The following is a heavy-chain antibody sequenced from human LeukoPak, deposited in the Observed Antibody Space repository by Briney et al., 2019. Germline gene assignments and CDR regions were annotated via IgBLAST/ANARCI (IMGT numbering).Heavy chain of an antibody. J-gene: IGHJ4*02. CDR2: ISGSGGST. Sequence: GGSLRLSCAASGFTFSTYAMNWVRQASGKGLEWVSLISGSGGSTYYADSVKGRFTVSRDNSKNTEYLQMNSLRAEDTAIYYCAKDDDDGDHVVVDHWGQGTLVTVSS. CDR3: AKDDDDGDHVVVDH. V-gene: IGHV3-23*01. D-gene: IGHD4-17*01. CDR1: GFTFSTYA.